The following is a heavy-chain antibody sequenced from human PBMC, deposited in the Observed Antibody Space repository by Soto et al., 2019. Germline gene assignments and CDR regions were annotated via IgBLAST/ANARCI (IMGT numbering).Heavy chain of an antibody. Sequence: NPSETLSLTCNVSGASLSGYYWSWIRQPPGKGLEWIGEINHSGSTNYNPSLKSRVTISVDTSKNQFSLKLSSVTAADTAVYYCASIFATVVTSYNWFDPWGQGTLVTVSS. D-gene: IGHD4-17*01. CDR3: ASIFATVVTSYNWFDP. J-gene: IGHJ5*02. V-gene: IGHV4-34*01. CDR1: GASLSGYY. CDR2: INHSGST.